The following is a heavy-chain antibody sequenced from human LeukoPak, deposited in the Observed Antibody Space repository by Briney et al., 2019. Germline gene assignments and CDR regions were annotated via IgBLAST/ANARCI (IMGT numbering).Heavy chain of an antibody. Sequence: ASVKVSCKASGYTFTSYAMHWVRQAPGQRLEWMGLINPSGGSTSYAQKFQGRVTMTRDTSTSTVYMELSSLRSEDTAVYYCARHEGTIFRPHYYYYGMDVWGQGTTVTVSS. V-gene: IGHV1-46*01. J-gene: IGHJ6*02. D-gene: IGHD3-3*01. CDR3: ARHEGTIFRPHYYYYGMDV. CDR1: GYTFTSYA. CDR2: INPSGGST.